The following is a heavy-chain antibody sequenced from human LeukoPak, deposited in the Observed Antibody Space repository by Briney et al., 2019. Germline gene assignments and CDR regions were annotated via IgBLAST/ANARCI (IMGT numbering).Heavy chain of an antibody. J-gene: IGHJ4*02. CDR3: AKDLSMVATRYYFDY. D-gene: IGHD5-12*01. Sequence: PGRSLRLSCAASGFTFSSYAMHWVRQAPGKGLEWVAVISYDGSNKYYADSVKGRFTISRDSSKNTLYLQMNSLRAEDTAVYYCAKDLSMVATRYYFDYWGQGTLVTVSS. CDR2: ISYDGSNK. CDR1: GFTFSSYA. V-gene: IGHV3-30*04.